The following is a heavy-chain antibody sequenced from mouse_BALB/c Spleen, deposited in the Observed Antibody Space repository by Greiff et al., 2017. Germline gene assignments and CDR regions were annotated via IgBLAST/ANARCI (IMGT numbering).Heavy chain of an antibody. V-gene: IGHV14-3*02. D-gene: IGHD2-4*01. CDR1: GFNIKDTY. Sequence: VQLQQSGAELVKPGASVKLSCTASGFNIKDTYMHWVKQRPEQGLEWIGRIDPANGNTKYDPKFQGKATITADTSSNTAYLQLSSLTSEDTAVYYCASGDYGYYFDYWGQGTTLTVSS. CDR3: ASGDYGYYFDY. J-gene: IGHJ2*01. CDR2: IDPANGNT.